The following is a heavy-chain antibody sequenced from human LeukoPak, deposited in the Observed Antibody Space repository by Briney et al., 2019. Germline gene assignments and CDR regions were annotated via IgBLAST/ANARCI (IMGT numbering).Heavy chain of an antibody. CDR1: GGSISSSSYY. Sequence: SETLSLTCTVSGGSISSSSYYWGWIRQPPGKGLEWIGSIYYSGSTYYNSSLKSRVTISVDTSKNQFSLKLSSVTAADTAVYYCARDPTSSYGDSGSGWLDPWGQGTLVTVSS. D-gene: IGHD4-17*01. CDR2: IYYSGST. J-gene: IGHJ5*02. CDR3: ARDPTSSYGDSGSGWLDP. V-gene: IGHV4-39*07.